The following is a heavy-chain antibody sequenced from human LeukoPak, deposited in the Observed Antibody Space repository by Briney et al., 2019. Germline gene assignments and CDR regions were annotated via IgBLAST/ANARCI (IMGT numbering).Heavy chain of an antibody. CDR2: IKQDGSEK. Sequence: GGSLRLSCAASGFTFSSYWMSWVRQAPGKGLEWVANIKQDGSEKYYVDSVKGRFTISRDNAKNSLYLQMSSLRAEDTAVYYCARDKIAVAGTYYYYGMDVWGQGTTVTVSS. D-gene: IGHD6-19*01. CDR1: GFTFSSYW. CDR3: ARDKIAVAGTYYYYGMDV. J-gene: IGHJ6*02. V-gene: IGHV3-7*01.